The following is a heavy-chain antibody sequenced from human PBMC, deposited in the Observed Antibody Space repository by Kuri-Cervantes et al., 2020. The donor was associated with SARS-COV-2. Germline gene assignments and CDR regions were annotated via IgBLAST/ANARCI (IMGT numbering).Heavy chain of an antibody. D-gene: IGHD2-8*01. CDR3: TKDRLGVHDF. Sequence: GGSLRLSCAASGFTFSSYAMHWVRQAPGKGLEWVAFISYDGKNKKCIASGKGRFTISRDSSQSTLYLQMESLRNEDTAMYFCTKDRLGVHDFWGQGTLVTVSS. V-gene: IGHV3-30*04. CDR2: ISYDGKNK. CDR1: GFTFSSYA. J-gene: IGHJ4*02.